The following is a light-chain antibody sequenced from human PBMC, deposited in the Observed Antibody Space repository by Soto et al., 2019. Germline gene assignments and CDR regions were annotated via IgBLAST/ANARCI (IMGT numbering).Light chain of an antibody. V-gene: IGKV1-16*02. CDR1: QGISNK. Sequence: DIQMTQSPSSLSASVGDRVTITCRASQGISNKLGWFQHKPGQAPKSLIYAASTLQSGVPSKFSGRGSGTDFTLTIRSLQPADFATYCCQQYHSYPPTFGHGTKVDIK. CDR3: QQYHSYPPT. CDR2: AAS. J-gene: IGKJ1*01.